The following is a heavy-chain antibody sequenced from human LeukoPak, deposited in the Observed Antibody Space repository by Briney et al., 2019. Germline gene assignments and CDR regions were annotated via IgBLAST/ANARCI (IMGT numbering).Heavy chain of an antibody. J-gene: IGHJ5*02. CDR2: IYSSGST. Sequence: PSETLSLTCTVSGGSISSYYWSWIRQPPGKGLEWIGYIYSSGSTNYNPSLRSRVTLSVDTSNNQFSLKLSSVTAADTAVYYCARGHSYGYGWFDPWGQGTLVTVSS. V-gene: IGHV4-59*01. CDR3: ARGHSYGYGWFDP. CDR1: GGSISSYY. D-gene: IGHD5-18*01.